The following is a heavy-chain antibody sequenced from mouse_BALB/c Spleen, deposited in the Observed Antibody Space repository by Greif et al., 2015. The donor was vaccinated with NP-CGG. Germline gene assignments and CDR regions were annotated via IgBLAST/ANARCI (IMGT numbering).Heavy chain of an antibody. CDR1: GFTFSDFY. V-gene: IGHV7-1*02. CDR2: SRNKANDYTT. D-gene: IGHD1-1*01. Sequence: EVKLVESGGGLVQPGGSLRLSCATSGFTFSDFYMEWVRQPPGKRLGWIAASRNKANDYTTEYSASVKGRFIVSGDTSQSILYLQMNALRAEDTAIYYCARDYYGSSYWYFDVWGAGTTVTVSS. J-gene: IGHJ1*01. CDR3: ARDYYGSSYWYFDV.